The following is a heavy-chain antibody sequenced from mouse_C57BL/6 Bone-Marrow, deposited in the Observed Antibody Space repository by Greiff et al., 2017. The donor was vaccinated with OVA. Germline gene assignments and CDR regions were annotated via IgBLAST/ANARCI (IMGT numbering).Heavy chain of an antibody. CDR2: IDPSDSYT. V-gene: IGHV1-59*01. Sequence: LQPGAELVRPGTSVKLSCKASGYTFTSYWMHWVKQRPGQGLEWIGVIDPSDSYTNYNQKFKGKATLTVDTSSSPAYMQLSSLTSEDSAVYYCARRYDYDYAMDYWGQGTSVTVSS. J-gene: IGHJ4*01. CDR1: GYTFTSYW. D-gene: IGHD2-4*01. CDR3: ARRYDYDYAMDY.